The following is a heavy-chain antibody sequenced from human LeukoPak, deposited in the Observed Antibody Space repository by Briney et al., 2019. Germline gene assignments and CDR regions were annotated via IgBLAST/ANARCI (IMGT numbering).Heavy chain of an antibody. V-gene: IGHV4-59*01. CDR1: GGSISSYY. J-gene: IGHJ4*02. CDR2: IYYSGST. Sequence: SETLSLTCTVSGGSISSYYWSWIRQPPGKGREWIGYIYYSGSTNYNPSLKSRVTISVDTSKNQFSLKLSSVTAADTAVYYCARENNYGGTLDYWGQGTLVTVSS. CDR3: ARENNYGGTLDY. D-gene: IGHD4-23*01.